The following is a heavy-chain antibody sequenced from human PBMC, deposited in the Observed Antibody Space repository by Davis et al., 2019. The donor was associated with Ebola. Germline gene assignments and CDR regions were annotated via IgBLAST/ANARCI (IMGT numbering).Heavy chain of an antibody. Sequence: GGSLRLSCAASGFTFSSYEMNWVRQASGKGLEWVGRIRSKANSYATAYAASVKGRFTISRDDSKNTAYLQMNSLKTEDTAVYYCTRTHSSGPDYWGQGTLVTVSS. CDR2: IRSKANSYAT. D-gene: IGHD6-25*01. CDR1: GFTFSSYE. CDR3: TRTHSSGPDY. J-gene: IGHJ4*02. V-gene: IGHV3-73*01.